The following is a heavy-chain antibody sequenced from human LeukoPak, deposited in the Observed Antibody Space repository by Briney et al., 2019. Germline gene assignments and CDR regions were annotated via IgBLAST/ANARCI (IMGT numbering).Heavy chain of an antibody. CDR1: GDSITYFC. V-gene: IGHV3-23*01. CDR2: ISRSGVAT. J-gene: IGHJ4*02. Sequence: ETLSLTCSVSGDSITYFCWSWVRQAPGKGLEWVSTISRSGVATYYANSVKGRFTISRDNSKNTVYLQMNSLRAEDTAIYYCAKHSHDGSAPYYEVQLDYWGQGTLVTVSS. CDR3: AKHSHDGSAPYYEVQLDY. D-gene: IGHD3-22*01.